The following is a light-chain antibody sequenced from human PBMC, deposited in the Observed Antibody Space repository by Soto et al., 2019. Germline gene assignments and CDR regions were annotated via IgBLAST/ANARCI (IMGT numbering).Light chain of an antibody. J-gene: IGLJ3*02. CDR3: QTWSTGIRV. CDR1: CGHSSYA. V-gene: IGLV4-69*01. Sequence: QSVLTQSPSASASLGASVKLTCTLSCGHSSYAIAWHQQQPEKGPRYLMKLNSDGSHSRGDGIPDRFPGSSSGTERYLTISSLQSEDEADYYCQTWSTGIRVFGGGTKLTVL. CDR2: LNSDGSH.